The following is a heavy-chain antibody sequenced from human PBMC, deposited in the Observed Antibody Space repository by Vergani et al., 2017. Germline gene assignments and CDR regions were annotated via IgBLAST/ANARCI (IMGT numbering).Heavy chain of an antibody. CDR2: ISYDGSNK. V-gene: IGHV3-30-3*01. D-gene: IGHD1-1*01. J-gene: IGHJ4*02. CDR3: ARERYNWNDVVDY. Sequence: QVQLVESGGGVVQPGRSLRLSCAASGFTFRSYAMHWVRQAPGKGLEWVAVISYDGSNKYYADSVKGRFTISRDNSKNTLYLQINSLRAEDTAVYYCARERYNWNDVVDYWGQGTLVTVSS. CDR1: GFTFRSYA.